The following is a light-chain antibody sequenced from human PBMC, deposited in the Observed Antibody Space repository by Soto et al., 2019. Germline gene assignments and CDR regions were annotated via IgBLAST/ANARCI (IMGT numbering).Light chain of an antibody. CDR2: SHD. J-gene: IGLJ3*02. Sequence: QSVVTQPPSASQTPGQTVTISCSGSRSNVGRNSVSWYQHVPGTAPKLLIYSHDQRPSGVPDRISASRSGTAASLAISGLRSEDEAFYYCAAWDDSLNAWVFGGGTKLIVL. V-gene: IGLV1-44*01. CDR1: RSNVGRNS. CDR3: AAWDDSLNAWV.